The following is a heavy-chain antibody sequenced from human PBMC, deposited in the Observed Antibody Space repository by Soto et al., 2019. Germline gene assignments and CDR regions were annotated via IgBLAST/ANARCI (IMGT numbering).Heavy chain of an antibody. J-gene: IGHJ6*02. CDR2: IYYSGST. Sequence: SETLSLTCTVSGGSISSGGYYWSWIRQHPGKGLEWIGYIYYSGSTYYNPSLKSRVTISVDTSKNQFSLKLSSVTAADTAVYYCARDHYDSSGYYPLRMDVWGQGTTVTVSS. CDR1: GGSISSGGYY. V-gene: IGHV4-31*03. CDR3: ARDHYDSSGYYPLRMDV. D-gene: IGHD3-22*01.